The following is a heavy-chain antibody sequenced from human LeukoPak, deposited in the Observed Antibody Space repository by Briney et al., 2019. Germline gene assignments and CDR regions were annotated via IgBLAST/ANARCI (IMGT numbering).Heavy chain of an antibody. V-gene: IGHV1-2*02. CDR1: GYTFTGYY. J-gene: IGHJ4*02. D-gene: IGHD5-18*01. Sequence: ASVKVSCKASGYTFTGYYMHWVRQAPGQGLEWMGWINPNSGGTNYAQKFQGRATMTRDTSISTAYMELSRLRSDDTAVYYCARAHNVDTATYYFDYWGQGTLVTVSS. CDR2: INPNSGGT. CDR3: ARAHNVDTATYYFDY.